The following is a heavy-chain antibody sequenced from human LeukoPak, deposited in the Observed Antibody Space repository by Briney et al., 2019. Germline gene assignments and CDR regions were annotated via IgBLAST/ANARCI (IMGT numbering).Heavy chain of an antibody. CDR2: ISYDGSNK. J-gene: IGHJ6*02. V-gene: IGHV3-30-3*01. D-gene: IGHD4-11*01. CDR3: ARLTYSYYGMDV. Sequence: GGSLRLSCAASGFTFSSYAMPWVRQAPGQGLEWGAVISYDGSNKYYADSVKGRFTSSRDNSKNTLYLQMNSLRAEDTAVYYCARLTYSYYGMDVWGQGTTVTVSS. CDR1: GFTFSSYA.